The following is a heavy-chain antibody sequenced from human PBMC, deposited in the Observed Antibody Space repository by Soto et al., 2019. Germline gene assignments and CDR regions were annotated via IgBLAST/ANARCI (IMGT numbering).Heavy chain of an antibody. J-gene: IGHJ4*02. CDR2: FSLSGTT. V-gene: IGHV4-4*07. D-gene: IGHD2-2*01. CDR1: GASISGTSY. CDR3: ASAMPPPGPRAWYYFDS. Sequence: SETLSLTCTVSGASISGTSYWSWIRQPAGKGLEWIGRFSLSGTTNYNPSLRSRVTMSADVSKNQFSLRLTSVTAADTALYYCASAMPPPGPRAWYYFDSWGQETLGTVSS.